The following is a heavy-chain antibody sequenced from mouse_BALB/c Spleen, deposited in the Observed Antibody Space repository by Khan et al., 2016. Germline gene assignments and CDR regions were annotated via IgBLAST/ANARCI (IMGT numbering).Heavy chain of an antibody. D-gene: IGHD2-4*01. Sequence: VQLQQSGAELVKPGASVKLSCTVSGFNIKDTYMHWVNQRPEQGLEWIGRIEPANGNTKYDPKFQDKATITADTSSNTDYLQLSSLTSEDTAVYYCSRGVYDYEFAYWGQGTLVTVSA. J-gene: IGHJ3*01. V-gene: IGHV14-3*02. CDR1: GFNIKDTY. CDR3: SRGVYDYEFAY. CDR2: IEPANGNT.